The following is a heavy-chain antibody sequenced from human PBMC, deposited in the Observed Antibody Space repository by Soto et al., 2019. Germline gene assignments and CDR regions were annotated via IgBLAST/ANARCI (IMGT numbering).Heavy chain of an antibody. CDR1: GFSFSSYG. CDR2: TWSDESRK. J-gene: IGHJ4*02. CDR3: ARGRPEPLPTIPRLDN. Sequence: QVQLVESGGGVVQPGRSLRLSCTASGFSFSSYGMHWVRQAPGKGLEWVAITWSDESRKYYADSVKGRFTISRDNSKNTVLLQKDRLRTEDTALYDCARGRPEPLPTIPRLDNWGQGTLVTVSS. V-gene: IGHV3-33*01. D-gene: IGHD2-2*01.